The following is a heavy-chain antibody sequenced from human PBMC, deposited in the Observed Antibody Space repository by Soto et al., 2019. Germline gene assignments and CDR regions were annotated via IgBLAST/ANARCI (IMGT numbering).Heavy chain of an antibody. V-gene: IGHV3-30*01. CDR3: ARTPAAMITDRYNWFDS. D-gene: IGHD3-16*01. CDR1: GFTFADYA. J-gene: IGHJ5*01. CDR2: ISYSGDRQ. Sequence: GGSLRLSCVASGFTFADYAMHWVRRIPGKGLEWVAVISYSGDRQYYAESVKGRFTISRDNSKKTLYLQMFSLTSEDSAVFYCARTPAAMITDRYNWFDSWGPGTQVTVSS.